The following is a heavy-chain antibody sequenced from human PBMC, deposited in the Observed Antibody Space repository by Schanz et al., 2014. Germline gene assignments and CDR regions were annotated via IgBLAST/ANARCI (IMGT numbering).Heavy chain of an antibody. CDR3: ARDGGRDGYNLAFDV. D-gene: IGHD5-12*01. CDR2: IYIHSVST. CDR1: GFTFSSYW. J-gene: IGHJ3*01. V-gene: IGHV3-74*01. Sequence: EVQLVESGGDLIQPGGSLRLSCAASGFTFSSYWMHWVRQAPGKGLVWVSTIYIHSVSTNYADSVKGRFIISRDSSKNTLFLQMNSLRAEDTAVYFCARDGGRDGYNLAFDVWGQGTLVTVSS.